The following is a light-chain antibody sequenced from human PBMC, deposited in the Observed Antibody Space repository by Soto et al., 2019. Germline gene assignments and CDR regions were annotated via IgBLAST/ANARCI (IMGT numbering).Light chain of an antibody. Sequence: QSALTQPASVSGSPGQSITISCTGTSSDYVSWYQQHPGKAPKLMIYEVSSRPSGVSYRFSGSKSANTASLTISGLQAEDEADYYCSSYTSSSTPWVFRGGTKLTVL. V-gene: IGLV2-14*01. CDR1: SSDY. CDR2: EVS. J-gene: IGLJ3*02. CDR3: SSYTSSSTPWV.